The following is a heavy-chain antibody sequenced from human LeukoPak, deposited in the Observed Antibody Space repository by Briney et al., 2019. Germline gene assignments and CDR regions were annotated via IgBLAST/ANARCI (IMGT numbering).Heavy chain of an antibody. Sequence: ASVKVSCKVSGYTRTELSMHWVRQAPGKGLEWMGGFDPEDSETIYAQKFQGRVTMTEDTSTDTAYMELSSLRSEDTAVYYCATWFVLRFLEWPGWFDPWGQGTLVTVSS. V-gene: IGHV1-24*01. CDR2: FDPEDSET. CDR1: GYTRTELS. J-gene: IGHJ5*02. CDR3: ATWFVLRFLEWPGWFDP. D-gene: IGHD3-3*01.